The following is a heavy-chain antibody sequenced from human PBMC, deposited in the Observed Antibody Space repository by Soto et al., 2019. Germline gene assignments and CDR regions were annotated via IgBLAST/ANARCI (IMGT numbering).Heavy chain of an antibody. CDR1: AFTFKNYP. CDR3: AKSRYSDSSGDFYDY. D-gene: IGHD3-22*01. J-gene: IGHJ4*02. CDR2: IGGSGRTT. Sequence: EVQLLESGGGLVQPGGPLSLPCAASAFTFKNYPMSWVRKAQGRGLEWVSGIGGSGRTTYYADSVKGRFTISRDNSNNTLFLQMNSLRAEDTAVYYCAKSRYSDSSGDFYDYWGQGTLVTVSS. V-gene: IGHV3-23*01.